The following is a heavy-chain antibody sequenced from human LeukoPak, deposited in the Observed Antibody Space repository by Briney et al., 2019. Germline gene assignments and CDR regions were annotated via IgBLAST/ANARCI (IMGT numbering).Heavy chain of an antibody. CDR2: ISSSSSTI. Sequence: GGSLRLSCAASGFTFSSYSMNWVRQAPGKGLEWVSDISSSSSTIYYADSVKGRFTISRDNAKNSLYLQMNSLRAEDTAVYYCARISGSHWGGAFDIWGQGTMVTVSS. CDR3: ARISGSHWGGAFDI. V-gene: IGHV3-48*01. D-gene: IGHD1-26*01. CDR1: GFTFSSYS. J-gene: IGHJ3*02.